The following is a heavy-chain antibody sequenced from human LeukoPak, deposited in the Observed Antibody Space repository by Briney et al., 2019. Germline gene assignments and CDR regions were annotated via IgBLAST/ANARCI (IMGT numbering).Heavy chain of an antibody. CDR3: ARDDYGSGSYQPLYYFDY. Sequence: SVKVSCKASGGTFSSYAISWVRQAPGQGLEWMGRIIPILGIANYAQKFQGRVTITADKSTSTAYMELSNLRSEDTAVYYCARDDYGSGSYQPLYYFDYWGQGTLVTVSS. J-gene: IGHJ4*02. D-gene: IGHD3-10*01. V-gene: IGHV1-69*04. CDR2: IIPILGIA. CDR1: GGTFSSYA.